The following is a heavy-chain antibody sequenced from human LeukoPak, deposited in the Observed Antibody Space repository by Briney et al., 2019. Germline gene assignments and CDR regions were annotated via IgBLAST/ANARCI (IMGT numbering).Heavy chain of an antibody. Sequence: SETLSLTCTVSGGSISSGSYYWSWIRQPAGKGLEWIGRIYTSGSTNYNPSLKSRVTISVDTSKNQFSLKLSSVTAADTAVYYCARVPLGDYVWGSYRLPPSYYYYMDVWGKGTTVTTSS. V-gene: IGHV4-61*02. CDR3: ARVPLGDYVWGSYRLPPSYYYYMDV. CDR1: GGSISSGSYY. D-gene: IGHD3-16*02. J-gene: IGHJ6*03. CDR2: IYTSGST.